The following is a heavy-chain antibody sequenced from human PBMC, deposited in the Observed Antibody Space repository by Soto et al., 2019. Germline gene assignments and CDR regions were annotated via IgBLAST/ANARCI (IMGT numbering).Heavy chain of an antibody. CDR1: GYSFTSKG. J-gene: IGHJ4*02. D-gene: IGHD3-10*01. CDR2: ISVHDGKT. CDR3: ASYYYGSGSSDAYFDY. V-gene: IGHV1-18*01. Sequence: GASVKVSCKASGYSFTSKGITWVRQAPGQGPEWMGWISVHDGKTNYAQKFHDRVTLTTDTSTSTAYMELRSLTSDDTAVYYCASYYYGSGSSDAYFDYWGQGTLVTVSS.